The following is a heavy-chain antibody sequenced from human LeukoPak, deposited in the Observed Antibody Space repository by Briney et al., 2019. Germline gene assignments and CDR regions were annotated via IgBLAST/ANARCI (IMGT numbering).Heavy chain of an antibody. CDR2: INHSGST. D-gene: IGHD2-2*01. J-gene: IGHJ5*02. CDR1: GGSFSGYY. V-gene: IGHV4-34*01. CDR3: ARHRSCSSTSCYATGGFDP. Sequence: PSETLSLTCAVSGGSFSGYYWSWIRQPPGKGLEWIGEINHSGSTNYNPSLKSRVTISVDTSKNQFSLKLSSVTAADTAVYYCARHRSCSSTSCYATGGFDPWGQGTLVTVSS.